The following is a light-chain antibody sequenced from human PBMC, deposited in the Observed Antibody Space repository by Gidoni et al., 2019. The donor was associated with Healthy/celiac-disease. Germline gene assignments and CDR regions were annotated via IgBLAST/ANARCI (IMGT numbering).Light chain of an antibody. CDR2: AAS. V-gene: IGKV1-39*01. CDR3: QKSYSSPK. CDR1: QSISSY. Sequence: DIQMTQSPSSLSASVGDRVTITCRASQSISSYLNWYQQKPGKAPKLLVYAASSLQSGVTSRFSGSGSGTDFTITISSLEHEDFENYYCQKSYSSPKFGRGTKVEIK. J-gene: IGKJ1*01.